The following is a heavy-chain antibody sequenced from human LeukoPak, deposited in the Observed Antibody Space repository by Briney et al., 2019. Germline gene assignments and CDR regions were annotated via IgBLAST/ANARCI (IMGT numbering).Heavy chain of an antibody. CDR2: LNWNGGST. Sequence: GGSLRLSCAASGFTFDNYGMSWVRQAPGKGLEWVSGLNWNGGSTGYADSLKGRFTISRDNAKNSLYLQMNSLRAEDTAVYYCAKSSVAAPRHKEYFQHRGQGTLVTVSS. J-gene: IGHJ1*01. CDR3: AKSSVAAPRHKEYFQH. CDR1: GFTFDNYG. D-gene: IGHD6-6*01. V-gene: IGHV3-20*04.